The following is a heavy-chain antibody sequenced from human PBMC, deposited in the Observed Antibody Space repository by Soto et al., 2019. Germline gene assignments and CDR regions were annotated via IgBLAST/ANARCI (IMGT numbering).Heavy chain of an antibody. Sequence: ASVKVSCKASGYTFTGYYMHWVRQAPGQGLEWMGWINPNSGGTNYAQKFQGWVTMTRDTSISTAYMELSRLRSDDTAVYYCARARGRQWLVLSAFDIWGQGTMVTVSS. D-gene: IGHD6-19*01. V-gene: IGHV1-2*04. J-gene: IGHJ3*02. CDR2: INPNSGGT. CDR3: ARARGRQWLVLSAFDI. CDR1: GYTFTGYY.